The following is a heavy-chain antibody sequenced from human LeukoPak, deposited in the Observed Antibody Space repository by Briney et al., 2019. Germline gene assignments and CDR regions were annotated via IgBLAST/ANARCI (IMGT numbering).Heavy chain of an antibody. Sequence: GRSLRLSCAASGFTFSSYSMNWVRQAPGKGLEWVSSISSSSSYIYYADSVKGRFTISRDNAKNSLYLQMNSLRAEDTAVYYCALTAMVPYYYYYYGMDVWGQGTTVTVSS. V-gene: IGHV3-21*01. J-gene: IGHJ6*02. CDR3: ALTAMVPYYYYYYGMDV. D-gene: IGHD5-18*01. CDR1: GFTFSSYS. CDR2: ISSSSSYI.